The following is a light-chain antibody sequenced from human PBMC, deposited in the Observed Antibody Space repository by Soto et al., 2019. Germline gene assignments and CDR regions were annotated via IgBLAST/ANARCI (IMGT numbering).Light chain of an antibody. V-gene: IGKV3-15*01. CDR2: GAT. Sequence: IVMTHSPATLSVSPGERVTLSCRASQSVSTRLAWYQHKPGQSPRLLISGATTGATGIPPRFSASGSGTDFTLTVNSLQSEDIAVYYCQQYHNWPVTFGGGSKVDI. CDR1: QSVSTR. J-gene: IGKJ4*01. CDR3: QQYHNWPVT.